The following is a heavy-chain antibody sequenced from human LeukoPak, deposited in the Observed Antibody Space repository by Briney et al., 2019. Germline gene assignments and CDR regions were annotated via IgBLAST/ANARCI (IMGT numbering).Heavy chain of an antibody. CDR2: FDPEDGET. J-gene: IGHJ4*02. V-gene: IGHV1-24*01. D-gene: IGHD2-2*01. CDR1: GYTLTELS. CDR3: ATASCLGSTSCFHTYYFDY. Sequence: ASVKVSCKVSGYTLTELSMHWVRQAPGKGLEWMGGFDPEDGETIYAQKFQGRVTMTEDTSTDTAYMELSSLRSEDTAVYYCATASCLGSTSCFHTYYFDYWGQGTLVTVSS.